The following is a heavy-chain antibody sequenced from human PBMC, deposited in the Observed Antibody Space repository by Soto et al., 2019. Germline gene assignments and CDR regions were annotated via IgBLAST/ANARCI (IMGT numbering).Heavy chain of an antibody. J-gene: IGHJ6*02. V-gene: IGHV4-4*02. D-gene: IGHD1-26*01. CDR3: ARVSGSYYYGMDV. CDR1: GGSISSSNW. Sequence: QVQLQESGPGLVKPSGTLSLTCAVSGGSISSSNWWSWVRQPPGKGLEWIGEIYHSGSTNYNPSLKKRVTVTVDKSKDQFSLKLSSVTAADTAVYYCARVSGSYYYGMDVWGQGTTVTVSS. CDR2: IYHSGST.